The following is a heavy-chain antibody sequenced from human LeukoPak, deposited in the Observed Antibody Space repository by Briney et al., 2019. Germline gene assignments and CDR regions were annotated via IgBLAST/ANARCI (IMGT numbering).Heavy chain of an antibody. Sequence: ASVKVSCKASGYTFTSYGISWVRQTPGQGLEWMGWISAYNGNTNYAQKVQGRVTMTTDTSTSTAYMELSSLRFEDTAIYYCARRVIASRSDYFDSWGQGTLVTVSS. D-gene: IGHD6-6*01. J-gene: IGHJ4*02. CDR2: ISAYNGNT. CDR3: ARRVIASRSDYFDS. V-gene: IGHV1-18*01. CDR1: GYTFTSYG.